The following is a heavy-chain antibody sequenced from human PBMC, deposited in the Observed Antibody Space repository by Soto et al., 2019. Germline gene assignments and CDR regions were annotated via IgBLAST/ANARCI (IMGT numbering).Heavy chain of an antibody. V-gene: IGHV6-1*01. J-gene: IGHJ3*02. Sequence: LSQTLSLTCAISGDSVSSNSAAWNWVRQSPSRGLEWLGRTYYRSKWKTDYAVSVRGRITINPDTSNNQFSLQLNSVTPGDTAVYYCARGDVIDIWGRGTMVTVSS. CDR2: TYYRSKWKT. CDR1: GDSVSSNSAA. CDR3: ARGDVIDI.